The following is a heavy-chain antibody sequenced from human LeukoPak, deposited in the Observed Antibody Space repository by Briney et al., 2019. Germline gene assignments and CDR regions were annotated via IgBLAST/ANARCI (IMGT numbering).Heavy chain of an antibody. CDR2: IYSDGST. CDR3: ARDPPAVLINTYG. J-gene: IGHJ4*02. CDR1: GVAVRNNY. D-gene: IGHD2-8*01. V-gene: IGHV3-66*01. Sequence: GGSLRLSCAASGVAVRNNYMKWVRPSPGKGLEWVSLIYSDGSTYYADSVKGRFTISRDNSKNTLYLQMNSLRVEDTAVYYCARDPPAVLINTYGWGQGTLVTVSS.